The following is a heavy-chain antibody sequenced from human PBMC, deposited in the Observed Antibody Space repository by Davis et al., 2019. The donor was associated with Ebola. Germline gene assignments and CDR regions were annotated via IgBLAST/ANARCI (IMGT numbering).Heavy chain of an antibody. V-gene: IGHV1-18*01. D-gene: IGHD3-3*01. CDR1: GYTFTSYC. Sequence: ASVKVSCKTSGYTFTSYCITWVRQAPGQGLEWMGWSSTSNGNTNYEQKLQGRVTMTTDTSTSTAYMELRSLRSDDTAMYYCVRDFWSDDPGYWGQGTLVTVSS. J-gene: IGHJ4*02. CDR3: VRDFWSDDPGY. CDR2: SSTSNGNT.